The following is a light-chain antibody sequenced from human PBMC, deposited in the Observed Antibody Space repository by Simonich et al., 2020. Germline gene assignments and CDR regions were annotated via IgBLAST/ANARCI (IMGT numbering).Light chain of an antibody. J-gene: IGKJ2*01. CDR1: QSVSSY. CDR3: QQRSNWPYT. CDR2: DAT. Sequence: EIVLTQSPATLSLSPGERATLSCRASQSVSSYLAWYQQKPGQAPRLLIYDATNMSTGIPARFRGGGSGTNFTLTISSLEPEDFAVYYCQQRSNWPYTFGQGTKLEIK. V-gene: IGKV3-11*01.